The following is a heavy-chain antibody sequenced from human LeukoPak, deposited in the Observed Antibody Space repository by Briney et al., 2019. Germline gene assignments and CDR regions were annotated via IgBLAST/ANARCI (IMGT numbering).Heavy chain of an antibody. CDR1: GFTFISYA. Sequence: GGSLRLPCATSGFTFISYAMNWVRQAPGKGLQWVARLSHSGDDTNYADSVKGRFTISRDTSTNTPYLQMNSLRAEDTAVYYCAKGPLMSQYFQHWGQGTLVTVSS. V-gene: IGHV3-23*01. CDR2: LSHSGDDT. CDR3: AKGPLMSQYFQH. J-gene: IGHJ1*01.